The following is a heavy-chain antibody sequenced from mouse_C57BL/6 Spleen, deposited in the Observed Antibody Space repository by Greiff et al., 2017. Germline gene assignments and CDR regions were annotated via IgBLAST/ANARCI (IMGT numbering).Heavy chain of an antibody. J-gene: IGHJ4*01. Sequence: EVHLVESGGGLVQPKGSLKLSCAASGFSFNTYAMNWVRQAPGKGLEWVARIRNKSNNYATYYADSVKDRFTISRDDSESMLYLQMNNLKTEDTAMYYCVRHYSNYAMDYWGQGTSVTVSS. V-gene: IGHV10-1*01. CDR3: VRHYSNYAMDY. CDR1: GFSFNTYA. CDR2: IRNKSNNYAT. D-gene: IGHD2-5*01.